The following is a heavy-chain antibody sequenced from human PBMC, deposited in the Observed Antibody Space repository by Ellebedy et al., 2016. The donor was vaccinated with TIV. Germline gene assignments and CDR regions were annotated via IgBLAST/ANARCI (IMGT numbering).Heavy chain of an antibody. D-gene: IGHD6-13*01. V-gene: IGHV3-11*01. CDR3: ARDARFIDQQHNWFDP. Sequence: GESLKISCAASGFTFSDYYMSWIRQAPGKGLEWVSYISSSGRTVYYADSVKGRFTTSRDNAKNSLYLQMNSLRAEDTAVYYCARDARFIDQQHNWFDPWGQGTLVTVSS. CDR1: GFTFSDYY. J-gene: IGHJ5*02. CDR2: ISSSGRTV.